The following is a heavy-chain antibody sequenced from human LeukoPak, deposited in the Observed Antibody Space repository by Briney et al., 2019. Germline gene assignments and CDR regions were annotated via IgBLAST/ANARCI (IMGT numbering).Heavy chain of an antibody. CDR1: GYTFASYY. CDR3: ARDSTPTYYSGTYYFEY. V-gene: IGHV1-46*01. D-gene: IGHD1-26*01. Sequence: ASVKVSCKASGYTFASYYMHWVRQAPGQGLEWMGIINPSGGSTTYAQKFQGSVTMTRDTSTSTVYMELSSLRSEDTAVYYCARDSTPTYYSGTYYFEYWGQGTLVTVSS. CDR2: INPSGGST. J-gene: IGHJ4*02.